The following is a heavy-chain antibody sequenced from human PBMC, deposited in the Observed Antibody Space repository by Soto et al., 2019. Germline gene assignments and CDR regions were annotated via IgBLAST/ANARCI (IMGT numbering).Heavy chain of an antibody. Sequence: QVQLVQSGAEVKKPGSSVKVSCKASGGTFSSYAISWVRQAPGQGLEWMGGIIPIFGTANYAQKFQGRVTITAEESTSTAYMELSSLRSEETALYYGARTSDWINSKYYFYYWIQGTMVTVSS. CDR1: GGTFSSYA. D-gene: IGHD2-21*02. J-gene: IGHJ4*02. CDR3: ARTSDWINSKYYFYY. CDR2: IIPIFGTA. V-gene: IGHV1-69*01.